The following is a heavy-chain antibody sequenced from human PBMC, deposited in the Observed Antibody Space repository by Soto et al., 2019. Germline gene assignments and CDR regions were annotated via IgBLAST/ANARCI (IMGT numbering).Heavy chain of an antibody. Sequence: QVQLVESGGGVVQPGRSLRLSCAASGFTFSSYGMHWVRQAPGKGLEWVAVIWYDGSNKYYADSVKGRFTISRDNSKNTLYLQMNCLRAEDTAVYYCARCARGSGSHISPYGMDVWGQGTTVTVSS. D-gene: IGHD3-10*01. V-gene: IGHV3-33*01. CDR2: IWYDGSNK. J-gene: IGHJ6*02. CDR1: GFTFSSYG. CDR3: ARCARGSGSHISPYGMDV.